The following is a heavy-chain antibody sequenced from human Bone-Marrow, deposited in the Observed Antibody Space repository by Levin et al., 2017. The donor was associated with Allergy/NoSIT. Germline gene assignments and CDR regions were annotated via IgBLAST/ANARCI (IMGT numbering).Heavy chain of an antibody. CDR1: GFTVRDNY. D-gene: IGHD6-13*01. CDR3: ARESRSWYRAFEI. Sequence: GGSLRLSCAASGFTVRDNYMSWVRQAPGKGLQWVSVINSGGSTNYADSVKGRFTISRDNSKNTLDLQMNSLRAEDTAVYYCARESRSWYRAFEIWGQGTMVSVSS. V-gene: IGHV3-53*01. J-gene: IGHJ3*02. CDR2: INSGGST.